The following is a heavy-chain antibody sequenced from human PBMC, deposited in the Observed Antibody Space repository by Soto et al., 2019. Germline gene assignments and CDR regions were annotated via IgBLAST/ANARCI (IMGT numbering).Heavy chain of an antibody. J-gene: IGHJ5*02. CDR1: GYSFTNHG. V-gene: IGHV1-18*01. CDR3: ARDNNYFDP. Sequence: ASVKVSCKTSGYSFTNHGISWVRQAPGQGLEWMGGINTYNGKTNYAQKLQGRITMTTDTSTSTAYVELRSLRSDDTAIYFCARDNNYFDPWGQGSLVTVSS. CDR2: INTYNGKT.